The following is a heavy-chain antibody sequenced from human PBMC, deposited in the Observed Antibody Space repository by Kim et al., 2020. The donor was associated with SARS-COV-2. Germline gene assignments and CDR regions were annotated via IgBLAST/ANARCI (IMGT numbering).Heavy chain of an antibody. D-gene: IGHD5-12*01. J-gene: IGHJ4*02. CDR3: ARDSAYSTFDY. V-gene: IGHV3-7*04. CDR1: GFTFSATW. CDR2: INLDESLK. Sequence: GGSLRLSCTASGFTFSATWMAWVRQAPGKGLEWLANINLDESLKNYVDSVKGRFTISRANAKNPQYLEMNSLVADDTGVYYCARDSAYSTFDYWRQGTQV.